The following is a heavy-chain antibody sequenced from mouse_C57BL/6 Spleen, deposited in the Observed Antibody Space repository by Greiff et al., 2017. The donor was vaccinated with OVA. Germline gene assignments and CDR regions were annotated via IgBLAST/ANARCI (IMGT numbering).Heavy chain of an antibody. CDR2: IWRGGST. J-gene: IGHJ1*03. Sequence: VQRVESGPGLVQPSQSLSITCTVSGFSLTSYGVHWVRQSPGKGLEWLGVIWRGGSTDYNAAFMSRLSITKDNSKSQVFFKMNSLQADDTAIYYCAKERGTDWYFDVWGTGTTVTVSS. CDR3: AKERGTDWYFDV. CDR1: GFSLTSYG. V-gene: IGHV2-5*01.